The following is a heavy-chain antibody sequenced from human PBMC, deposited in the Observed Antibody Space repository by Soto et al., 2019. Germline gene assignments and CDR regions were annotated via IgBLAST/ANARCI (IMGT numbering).Heavy chain of an antibody. Sequence: PGGSLRLSCAASGFSFSTYGMHWVRQAPGKGLEWVAFISNDGSNKYYADSVKGRFTISRDNSKNTLYLQMNSLRAEDTAVYYCAKTEQLWLMDFDYWGQGTLVTVSS. CDR3: AKTEQLWLMDFDY. J-gene: IGHJ4*02. CDR2: ISNDGSNK. D-gene: IGHD5-18*01. V-gene: IGHV3-30*18. CDR1: GFSFSTYG.